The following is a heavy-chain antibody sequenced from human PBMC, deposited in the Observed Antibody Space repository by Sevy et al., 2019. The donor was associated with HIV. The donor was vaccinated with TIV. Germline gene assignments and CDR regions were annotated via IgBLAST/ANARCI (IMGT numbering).Heavy chain of an antibody. D-gene: IGHD3-22*01. CDR3: ARVWNSDYYDSSGPNWFDT. CDR2: INPNSGGT. J-gene: IGHJ5*02. Sequence: ASVKVSCKASGYTFTGYSMHWVRQAPGQGLEWMGWINPNSGGTNYAQKVQGRVTMTRDTSINTAYMDMRNLRVDDTAVYFCARVWNSDYYDSSGPNWFDTWGQGTLVTVSS. CDR1: GYTFTGYS. V-gene: IGHV1-2*02.